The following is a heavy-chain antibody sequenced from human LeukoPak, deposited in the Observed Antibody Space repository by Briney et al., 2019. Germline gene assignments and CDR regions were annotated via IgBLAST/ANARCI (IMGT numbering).Heavy chain of an antibody. D-gene: IGHD5-24*01. V-gene: IGHV4-39*01. CDR2: VYYDGTS. J-gene: IGHJ4*02. CDR3: VRHISTNTGYFDS. CDR1: GDSINNHSYY. Sequence: SETLSLTCTVSGDSINNHSYYWGWIRQPPGKGLEWIGSVYYDGTSYSNPSLKSRVAVFVDTFRDQFSLDLSFVTAADTALYYCVRHISTNTGYFDSCGQGTLVSVSS.